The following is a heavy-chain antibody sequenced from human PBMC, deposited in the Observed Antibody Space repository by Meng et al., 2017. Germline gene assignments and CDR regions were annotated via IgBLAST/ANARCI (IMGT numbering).Heavy chain of an antibody. CDR1: GYTLTELS. CDR3: AIRGAAVAGTLFDY. V-gene: IGHV1-24*01. D-gene: IGHD6-19*01. J-gene: IGHJ4*02. Sequence: ASVKVSCKVSGYTLTELSMHWVRQAPGKGLEWMGGFDPEDGETIYAQKFQGRVTMTEDTSTDIAYMELSSLRSEDTAVYYCAIRGAAVAGTLFDYWGQGTLVTVSS. CDR2: FDPEDGET.